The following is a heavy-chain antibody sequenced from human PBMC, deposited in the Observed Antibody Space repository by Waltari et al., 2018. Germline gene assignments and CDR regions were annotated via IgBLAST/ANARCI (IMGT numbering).Heavy chain of an antibody. CDR2: ISYDGSNK. CDR1: GFTFSSYA. V-gene: IGHV3-30-3*01. CDR3: ARGTRTTVTPFDY. J-gene: IGHJ4*02. Sequence: QVQLVESGGGVVQPGRSLRLSCAASGFTFSSYAMPWVRQAPGKGLEWVAVISYDGSNKYYADSVKGRFTISRDNSKNTLYLQMNSLRAEDTAVYYCARGTRTTVTPFDYWGQGTLVTVSS. D-gene: IGHD4-17*01.